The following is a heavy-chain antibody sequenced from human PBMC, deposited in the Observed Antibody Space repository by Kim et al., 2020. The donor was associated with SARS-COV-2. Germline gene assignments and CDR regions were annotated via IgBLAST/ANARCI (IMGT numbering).Heavy chain of an antibody. Sequence: SETLSLTCAVYGGSFSGYYWSWIRQPPGKGLEWIGEINHSGSTNYNPSLKSRVTISVDTSKNQFSLKLSSVTAADTAVYYCARGGNILTGYYLYYFDYWGQGTLVTVSS. CDR3: ARGGNILTGYYLYYFDY. J-gene: IGHJ4*02. CDR1: GGSFSGYY. V-gene: IGHV4-34*01. CDR2: INHSGST. D-gene: IGHD3-9*01.